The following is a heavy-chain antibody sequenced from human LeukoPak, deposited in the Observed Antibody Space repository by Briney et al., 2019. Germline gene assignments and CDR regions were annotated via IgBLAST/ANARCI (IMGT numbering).Heavy chain of an antibody. D-gene: IGHD5-24*01. CDR2: INHSGST. Sequence: SETLSLTCAVYGGSFSGYYWSWIRQPPGKGLEWIGEINHSGSTNYNPSLKSRVTISVDTSKNQFSLKLSSVTAADTAIYYCARVGGMTTINNAAFDIWGQGTMVTVSS. V-gene: IGHV4-34*01. J-gene: IGHJ3*02. CDR1: GGSFSGYY. CDR3: ARVGGMTTINNAAFDI.